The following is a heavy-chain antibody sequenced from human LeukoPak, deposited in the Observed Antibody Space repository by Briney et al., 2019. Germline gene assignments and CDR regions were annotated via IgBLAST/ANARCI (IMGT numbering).Heavy chain of an antibody. CDR1: GGTFSSYA. V-gene: IGHV1-69*05. J-gene: IGHJ4*02. D-gene: IGHD1-26*01. CDR2: IIPIFGTA. Sequence: SVKVSCKASGGTFSSYAISWVRQAPGQGLEWMGGIIPIFGTANYAQKFQGRVTITTDESTSTAYMELSSLRSEDTAVYYCARDSKWDPMGFDYWGQGTLVTVSS. CDR3: ARDSKWDPMGFDY.